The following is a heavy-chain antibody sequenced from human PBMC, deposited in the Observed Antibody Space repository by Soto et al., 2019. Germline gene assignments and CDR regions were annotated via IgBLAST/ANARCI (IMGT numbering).Heavy chain of an antibody. CDR1: VFTFSSYA. CDR2: ISYDGSNK. CDR3: ARVEGVVVPADMGRWYYGMDV. D-gene: IGHD2-2*01. V-gene: IGHV3-30-3*01. Sequence: GGSLRLSCAASVFTFSSYAMHWVRQAPGKGLEWVAVISYDGSNKYYADSVKGRFTISRDNSKNTLYLQMNSVRAEDTAVYYCARVEGVVVPADMGRWYYGMDVWGQGTTVTVSS. J-gene: IGHJ6*01.